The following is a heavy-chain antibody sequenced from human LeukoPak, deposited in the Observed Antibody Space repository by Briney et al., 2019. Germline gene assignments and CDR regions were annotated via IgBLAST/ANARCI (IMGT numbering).Heavy chain of an antibody. Sequence: ASVKVSCKASGYTFTGYYMHWVRQAPGQGLEWMGGIIPIFGTATYAEKAQARVTITTDESTSTAYMEMSSLRSEDTAVYYCARPPRRGSSWIHPADPNWFDPWGQGTLVTVSS. V-gene: IGHV1-69*05. CDR2: IIPIFGTA. CDR3: ARPPRRGSSWIHPADPNWFDP. D-gene: IGHD6-13*01. J-gene: IGHJ5*02. CDR1: GYTFTGYY.